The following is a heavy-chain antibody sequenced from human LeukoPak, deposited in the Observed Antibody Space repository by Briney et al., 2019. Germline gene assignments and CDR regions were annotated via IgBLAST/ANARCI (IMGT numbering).Heavy chain of an antibody. CDR3: ARDPHYDSEGY. CDR1: GYTFTSYG. J-gene: IGHJ4*02. V-gene: IGHV1-18*01. D-gene: IGHD3-22*01. Sequence: ASVKVSRKASGYTFTSYGISWMRQAPGQGLEGMGWISAYNGNTNYAQKPQGRVTMTTDTSTSTAYMELRSLRSDDTAVYYCARDPHYDSEGYWGQGTLVTVSS. CDR2: ISAYNGNT.